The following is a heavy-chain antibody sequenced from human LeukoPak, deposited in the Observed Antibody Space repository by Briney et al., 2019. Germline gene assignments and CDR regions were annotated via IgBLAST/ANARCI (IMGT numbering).Heavy chain of an antibody. D-gene: IGHD3-10*01. V-gene: IGHV3-23*01. CDR2: ISGSGGST. CDR1: GFTFSSYA. CDR3: AKEPTYYYGSGSYSYFDY. J-gene: IGHJ4*02. Sequence: GGSLRLSCAASGFTFSSYAMSWVRQASGKGLEWVSAISGSGGSTYYADSVKGRFTISRDNSKNTLYLQMNSLRAEDTAVYYCAKEPTYYYGSGSYSYFDYWGQGTLVTVSS.